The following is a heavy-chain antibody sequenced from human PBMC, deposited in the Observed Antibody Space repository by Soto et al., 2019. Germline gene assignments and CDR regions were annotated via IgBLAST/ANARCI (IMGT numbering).Heavy chain of an antibody. J-gene: IGHJ5*02. D-gene: IGHD3-10*01. CDR3: ARLRFGFDP. Sequence: QVSLVQSGSEAKKPGASVKVSCKASGYTFTTYAMHWVRQAPGRGPEWMGWINVGNGNTKYAQRLQNRVTITRERSANTVYMGLSGLTYEDTAVYYCARLRFGFDPWGQGTLVIVS. CDR1: GYTFTTYA. CDR2: INVGNGNT. V-gene: IGHV1-3*01.